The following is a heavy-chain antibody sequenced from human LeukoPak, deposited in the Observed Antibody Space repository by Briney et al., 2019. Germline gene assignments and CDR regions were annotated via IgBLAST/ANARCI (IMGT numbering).Heavy chain of an antibody. CDR1: GFIFEDHV. J-gene: IGHJ3*02. CDR2: LTWNSDSI. CDR3: VKGGIAEVPGGILHDAFDI. Sequence: GRSLRLSCAPSGFIFEDHVMHWVRQPPGKGLEWVSGLTWNSDSIHYADSVKGRFTISRDNAKKSLYLEMNNVTLEDTALYYCVKGGIAEVPGGILHDAFDIWGQGAMVTVSS. V-gene: IGHV3-9*01. D-gene: IGHD2-2*01.